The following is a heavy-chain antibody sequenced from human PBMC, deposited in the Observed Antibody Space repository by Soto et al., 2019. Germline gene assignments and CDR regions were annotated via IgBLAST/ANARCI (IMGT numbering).Heavy chain of an antibody. CDR3: VREDDGGDRDYYGLDV. J-gene: IGHJ6*02. D-gene: IGHD4-17*01. V-gene: IGHV4-30-4*01. CDR2: IHYSGSV. CDR1: GGSISSDHYH. Sequence: TLCLTCTVSGGSISSDHYHWTWIRQTPRKGMEWIGYIHYSGSVYYNPSLQSRVTMSVDTSKNLFSLKLSSVTAADTAVYFCVREDDGGDRDYYGLDVWGQGTTVT.